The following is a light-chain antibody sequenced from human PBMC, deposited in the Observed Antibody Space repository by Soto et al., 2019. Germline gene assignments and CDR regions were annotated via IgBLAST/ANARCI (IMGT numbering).Light chain of an antibody. CDR3: QQYGGPMT. J-gene: IGKJ1*01. CDR1: QSVSSNY. Sequence: EIGLTQSPASLSLSPGERATLSCRASQSVSSNYLAWYQQKPGRAPRLLIYGASSRDTGIADRFSGSWSRTDITLTISIQAPEDFAVYCWQQYGGPMTFGQGTKVDIK. CDR2: GAS. V-gene: IGKV3-20*01.